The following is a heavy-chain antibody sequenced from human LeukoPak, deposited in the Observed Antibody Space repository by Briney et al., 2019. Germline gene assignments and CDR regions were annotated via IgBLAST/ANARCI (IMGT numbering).Heavy chain of an antibody. V-gene: IGHV1-18*01. CDR2: VSADNGNT. D-gene: IGHD2-2*01. CDR1: GYTFSNHG. CDR3: ARDLHLVEPLVNFDY. Sequence: ASVKVSCKASGYTFSNHGISWVRQAPGQGLEWMGWVSADNGNTNYAQKFQGRVTMTTDTSTSTAYMEMRSLRSDDTAVYYCARDLHLVEPLVNFDYWGQGTLVTVDS. J-gene: IGHJ4*02.